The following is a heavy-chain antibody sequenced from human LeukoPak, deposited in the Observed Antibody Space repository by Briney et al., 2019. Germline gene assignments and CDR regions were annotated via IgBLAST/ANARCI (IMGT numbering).Heavy chain of an antibody. Sequence: SETLSLTCAVSGGSISSSNWWSWVRQPPGKGLEWIGEIYHSGSTNYSPSLKSRVTISVDKSKNQFSLKLSSVTAADTAVYYCARARGYSGYEGIDYWGQGTLVTVSS. CDR3: ARARGYSGYEGIDY. J-gene: IGHJ4*02. CDR2: IYHSGST. V-gene: IGHV4-4*02. CDR1: GGSISSSNW. D-gene: IGHD5-12*01.